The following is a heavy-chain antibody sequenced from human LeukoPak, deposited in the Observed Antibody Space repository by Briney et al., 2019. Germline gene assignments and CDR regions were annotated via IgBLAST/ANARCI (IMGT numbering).Heavy chain of an antibody. CDR1: GYTFTSYY. Sequence: GASVTVSCKASGYTFTSYYMHWVRQAPGQGLEWVGIINPSGGSTSYAQKFQGRVTMTRDTSTSTVYMELSSLRSEDTAVYYCARERAVLDAFDIWGQGTMVTVSS. D-gene: IGHD6-19*01. J-gene: IGHJ3*02. V-gene: IGHV1-46*01. CDR2: INPSGGST. CDR3: ARERAVLDAFDI.